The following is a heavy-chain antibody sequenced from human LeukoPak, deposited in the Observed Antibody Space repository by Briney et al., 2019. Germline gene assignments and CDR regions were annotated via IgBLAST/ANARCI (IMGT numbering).Heavy chain of an antibody. V-gene: IGHV4-59*08. CDR2: IYYSGST. D-gene: IGHD3-3*01. Sequence: SETLSLTCTVSGDSINTYYWSWLRRPPGKGLEWIGYIYYSGSTNYNPSLKSRVTLSVDTSKNQFSLKLNSVTAADTAVYYCARGARFLEWSTDYWGQGTLVTVSS. J-gene: IGHJ4*02. CDR3: ARGARFLEWSTDY. CDR1: GDSINTYY.